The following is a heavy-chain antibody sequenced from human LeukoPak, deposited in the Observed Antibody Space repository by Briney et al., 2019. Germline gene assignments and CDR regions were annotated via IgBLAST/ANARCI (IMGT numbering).Heavy chain of an antibody. CDR3: ARTYYDSSGYYYPYYFDY. J-gene: IGHJ4*02. Sequence: SETLSLTCSVSGGSISSYYWSWIRQPPGKGLEWIGYIYYRGSTNYNPSLKSRVTISVDTSKNQFSLKLSSVTAADTAVYYCARTYYDSSGYYYPYYFDYWGQGTLVTVSS. CDR1: GGSISSYY. CDR2: IYYRGST. D-gene: IGHD3-22*01. V-gene: IGHV4-59*01.